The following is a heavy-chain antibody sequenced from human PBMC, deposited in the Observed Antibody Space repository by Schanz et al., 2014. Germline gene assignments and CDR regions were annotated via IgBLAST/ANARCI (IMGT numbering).Heavy chain of an antibody. CDR2: IYNSGSP. D-gene: IGHD3-10*01. J-gene: IGHJ5*02. Sequence: QLQLQESGPGLVKPSETLSLTCTVSGGSISSSSYFWGWIRQPPGKGLEWIGSIYNSGSPYYNPPLKRRVTIPETTPKNHSPLKLSSVTAADTAVYYCGRHPHYYGSGSGFDPWGQGTLVTVSS. CDR1: GGSISSSSYF. CDR3: GRHPHYYGSGSGFDP. V-gene: IGHV4-39*01.